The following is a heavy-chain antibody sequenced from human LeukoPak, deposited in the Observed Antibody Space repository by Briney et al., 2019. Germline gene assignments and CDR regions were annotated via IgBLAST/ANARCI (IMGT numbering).Heavy chain of an antibody. V-gene: IGHV3-7*01. CDR2: IKQDGSEK. D-gene: IGHD6-13*01. CDR3: ARERIATASAGDY. J-gene: IGHJ4*02. CDR1: GFTFSNYW. Sequence: PGGSLRLSCAASGFTFSNYWMGWVRQAPGKGLEWVANIKQDGSEKYYVDSVKGRFTISRDNAKNSLYLQMNSLRAEDTAVYYCARERIATASAGDYWGQGTLVTVSS.